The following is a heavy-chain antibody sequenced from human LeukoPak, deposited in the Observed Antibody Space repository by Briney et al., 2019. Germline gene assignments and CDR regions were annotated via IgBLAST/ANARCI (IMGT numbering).Heavy chain of an antibody. D-gene: IGHD1-26*01. CDR1: GFTFSSYW. CDR2: INSDGSST. CDR3: ASEPPQIGIDY. Sequence: GGSLRLSCAASGFTFSSYWMHWVRHAPGKGLVWVSRINSDGSSTSYADSVKGRFTISRDNAKNTLYLQMNSLRAEDTAVYYCASEPPQIGIDYWGQGTLVTVSS. V-gene: IGHV3-74*01. J-gene: IGHJ4*02.